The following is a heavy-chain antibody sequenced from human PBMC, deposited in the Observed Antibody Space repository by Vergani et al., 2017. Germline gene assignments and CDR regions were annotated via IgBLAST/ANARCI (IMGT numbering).Heavy chain of an antibody. J-gene: IGHJ6*02. Sequence: EVQLVESGGGLVQPGGSLRLSCAASGFTFSSYSMNWVRQAPGKGLEWVSYISSSSSTIYYADSVKGRFTISRDNAKTSLYLQMNSLRDEDTAVYYCAREGQRDRITIFGVAHWDYYGMDVWGQGTTVTVSS. CDR3: AREGQRDRITIFGVAHWDYYGMDV. CDR2: ISSSSSTI. D-gene: IGHD3-3*01. V-gene: IGHV3-48*02. CDR1: GFTFSSYS.